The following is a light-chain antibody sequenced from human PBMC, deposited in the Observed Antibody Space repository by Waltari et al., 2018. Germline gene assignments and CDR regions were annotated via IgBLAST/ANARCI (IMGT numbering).Light chain of an antibody. Sequence: SALAQPPFASPSPGQPVTIPYPGTSTYVRGVNYVSWCQLPPGKPPNTIIHEYQQHPGKAPKLIIYEVTKRPSGVPDRFSGAKSGNTASLTVSGLQADDEADYYCNSYAGRNRLGVFGGGTKVTVL. CDR3: NSYAGRNRLGV. V-gene: IGLV2-8*01. J-gene: IGLJ2*01. CDR1: STYVRGVNY. CDR2: EVT.